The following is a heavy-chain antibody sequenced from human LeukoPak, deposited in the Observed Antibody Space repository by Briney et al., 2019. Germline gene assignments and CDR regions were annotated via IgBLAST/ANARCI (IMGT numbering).Heavy chain of an antibody. D-gene: IGHD2-15*01. V-gene: IGHV3-30*18. CDR2: ISYDEKTQ. CDR1: GFTFRTNG. Sequence: GGSLRLSCAASGFTFRTNGMHWVRQAPGKGLEWVAVISYDEKTQYYADSVKGRFTISRDNSKNTLYLQMNSLRADDTAVYYCAKGYCGGGGCNDDFFDYWGQGTLVTVSS. J-gene: IGHJ4*02. CDR3: AKGYCGGGGCNDDFFDY.